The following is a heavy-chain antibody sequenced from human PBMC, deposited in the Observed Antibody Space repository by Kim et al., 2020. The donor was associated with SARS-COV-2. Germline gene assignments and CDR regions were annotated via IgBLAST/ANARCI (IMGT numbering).Heavy chain of an antibody. V-gene: IGHV3-21*04. CDR3: ARLSHLGDYVWGSYSNYYGMDV. Sequence: GGSLRLSCAASGFTFSSYSMNWVRQAPGKGLEWVSSISSSSSYIYYADSVKGRFTISRDNAKNSLYLQMNSLRAEDTAVYYCARLSHLGDYVWGSYSNYYGMDVWGQGTTVTVSS. J-gene: IGHJ6*02. CDR1: GFTFSSYS. CDR2: ISSSSSYI. D-gene: IGHD3-16*01.